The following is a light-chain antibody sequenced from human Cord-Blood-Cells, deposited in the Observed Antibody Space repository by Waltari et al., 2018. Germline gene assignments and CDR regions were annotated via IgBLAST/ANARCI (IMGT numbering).Light chain of an antibody. CDR3: QSYDSSNWV. Sequence: NFMLTQPHSVSESPGKTVTISCTRSSGSIARNYVPWYQQRPGRSPTTVIYEDNQRPSGVPDRFSGSFDSASNSAALTISGLKTEDEADYYCQSYDSSNWVFGGGTKLTVL. J-gene: IGLJ3*02. CDR2: EDN. V-gene: IGLV6-57*01. CDR1: SGSIARNY.